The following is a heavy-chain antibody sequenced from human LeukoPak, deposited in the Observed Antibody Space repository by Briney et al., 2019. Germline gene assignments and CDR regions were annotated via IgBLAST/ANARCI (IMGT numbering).Heavy chain of an antibody. CDR1: GDGVSSNSAA. D-gene: IGHD1-20*01. Sequence: SQTLSLTCVISGDGVSSNSAAWNWIRQSPSRGLEWLGRTYYRSKWFSDYTVSMRSRVTINPDTSKNQFSLQLNSVTPEDTAVYYCARLDRITGTTALDYWGQGTLVTVSS. V-gene: IGHV6-1*01. CDR3: ARLDRITGTTALDY. CDR2: TYYRSKWFS. J-gene: IGHJ4*02.